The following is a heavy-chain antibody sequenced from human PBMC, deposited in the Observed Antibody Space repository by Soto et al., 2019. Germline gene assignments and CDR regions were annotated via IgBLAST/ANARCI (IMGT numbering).Heavy chain of an antibody. V-gene: IGHV4-39*01. CDR3: ARHKGRLYVGYYYYAMDV. J-gene: IGHJ6*02. Sequence: PSQTKSPTSTVADGTIISISDCCVRHNNPPGNGLDWIGSIYYSGYTYYNPSLKTRLTISVDTSKNKFTLKLSSVTVADTAVYYCARHKGRLYVGYYYYAMDVWGQGTTVTVS. D-gene: IGHD3-16*01. CDR2: IYYSGYT. CDR1: DGTIISISDC.